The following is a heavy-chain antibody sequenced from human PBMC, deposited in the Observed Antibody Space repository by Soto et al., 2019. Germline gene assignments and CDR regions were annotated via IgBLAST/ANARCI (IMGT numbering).Heavy chain of an antibody. Sequence: QVQLVQSGAEVKKPGSSVKVSCTASEGTFNSYTISWVRQAPGQGLEWMGRVIPILGMANFAQKFQGRVMITAAKYTSTDYMVLSSLRSDYTAVYYCATNYGSGSTHFDYWGQGTLVTVSS. CDR1: EGTFNSYT. J-gene: IGHJ4*02. CDR3: ATNYGSGSTHFDY. V-gene: IGHV1-69*02. CDR2: VIPILGMA. D-gene: IGHD3-10*01.